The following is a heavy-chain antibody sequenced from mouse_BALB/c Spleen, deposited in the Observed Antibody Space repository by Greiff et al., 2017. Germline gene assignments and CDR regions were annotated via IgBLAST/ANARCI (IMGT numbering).Heavy chain of an antibody. CDR2: ISSGSSTI. D-gene: IGHD2-1*01. Sequence: EVKLMESGGGLVQPGGSRKLSCAASGFTFSSFGMHWVRQAPEKGLEWVAYISSGSSTIYYADTVKGRFTISRDNPKNTLFLQMTSLRSEDTAMYYCARSKGNSSYAMDYWGQGTSVTVSS. V-gene: IGHV5-17*02. J-gene: IGHJ4*01. CDR3: ARSKGNSSYAMDY. CDR1: GFTFSSFG.